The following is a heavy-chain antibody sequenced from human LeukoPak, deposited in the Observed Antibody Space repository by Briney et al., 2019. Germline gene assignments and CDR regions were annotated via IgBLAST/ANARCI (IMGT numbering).Heavy chain of an antibody. Sequence: ASEKVSCKASGCTFTGYYMHWVRQAPGQGLEWMGWINPNSGGTNYAQKFQGRVTMTRDTSISTAYMELSRLRSDDTAVYYCARARSSRYPFDYWGQGTLVTVSS. CDR1: GCTFTGYY. J-gene: IGHJ4*02. CDR3: ARARSSRYPFDY. V-gene: IGHV1-2*02. D-gene: IGHD1-26*01. CDR2: INPNSGGT.